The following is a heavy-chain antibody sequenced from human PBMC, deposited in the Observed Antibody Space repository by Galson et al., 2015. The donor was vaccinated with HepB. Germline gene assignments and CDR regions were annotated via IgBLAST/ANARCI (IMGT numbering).Heavy chain of an antibody. CDR3: ARRISLVRGIITKPDYYYGMDV. Sequence: SLRLSCAASGFTFSSYWMNWVRQAPGKGLEWVAHINQDGRSTYYVDSVKGRFTISRDNAKDSVYLQLDSLRAEDTAVYYCARRISLVRGIITKPDYYYGMDVWGQGTTVTVAS. V-gene: IGHV3-7*03. J-gene: IGHJ6*02. D-gene: IGHD3-10*01. CDR2: INQDGRST. CDR1: GFTFSSYW.